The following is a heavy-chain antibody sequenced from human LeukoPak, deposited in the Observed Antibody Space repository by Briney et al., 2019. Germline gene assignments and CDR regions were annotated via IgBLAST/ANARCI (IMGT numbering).Heavy chain of an antibody. V-gene: IGHV1-46*01. D-gene: IGHD2/OR15-2a*01. Sequence: ASVKVSCKASGYTFTSYYMHWVRQAPGQGLEWMGIINPSGGSTSYAQKFQGRVTMTRDTSTSTVYMELSSLRSEDTAVSYCAREGFQHVFSMDYYYGMDVWGQGTTVTVSS. CDR2: INPSGGST. CDR1: GYTFTSYY. J-gene: IGHJ6*02. CDR3: AREGFQHVFSMDYYYGMDV.